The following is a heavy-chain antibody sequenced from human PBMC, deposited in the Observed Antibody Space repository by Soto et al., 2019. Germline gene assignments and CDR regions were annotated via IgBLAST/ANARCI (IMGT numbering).Heavy chain of an antibody. V-gene: IGHV1-24*01. D-gene: IGHD6-13*01. CDR3: ATIIPSSSWVHGYNY. J-gene: IGHJ4*02. Sequence: QVQLVQSGAEVKKPGASVKVSCKVSGYTLTELSMLWVRQAPGKGLEWMGGIDPENGETIYAQKFQGRVTMTEDTSTDTAYMELSSLRSEDTAIYYCATIIPSSSWVHGYNYWGQGTLVTVSS. CDR2: IDPENGET. CDR1: GYTLTELS.